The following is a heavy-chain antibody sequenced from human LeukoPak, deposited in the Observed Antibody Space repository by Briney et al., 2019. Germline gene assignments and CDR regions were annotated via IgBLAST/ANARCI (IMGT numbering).Heavy chain of an antibody. CDR2: IYYTGST. V-gene: IGHV4-59*08. CDR3: ARQRAYSSSSPFDY. J-gene: IGHJ4*02. D-gene: IGHD6-6*01. Sequence: NTSETLSLTCSVSGGSISCLYWSWIRQPPGKGLEWIGYIYYTGSTNYNPSLKSRVTMSVDMSMNQFSLRLSSVTAADTAVYYCARQRAYSSSSPFDYWGQGTLVTVSS. CDR1: GGSISCLY.